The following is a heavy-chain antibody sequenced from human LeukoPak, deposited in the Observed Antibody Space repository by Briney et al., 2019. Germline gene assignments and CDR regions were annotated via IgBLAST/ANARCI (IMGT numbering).Heavy chain of an antibody. V-gene: IGHV3-64*01. CDR1: GFTFSSYA. CDR2: ISSNGGST. CDR3: ARGEFYYGSGFDP. Sequence: PGGSLRLSCAASGFTFSSYAMHWVRQAPGKGLEYVSAISSNGGSTYYANSVKGRFTISRDNSKNTLYLQMGSLRAEDMAVYYCARGEFYYGSGFDPWGQGTLVTVSS. J-gene: IGHJ5*02. D-gene: IGHD3-10*01.